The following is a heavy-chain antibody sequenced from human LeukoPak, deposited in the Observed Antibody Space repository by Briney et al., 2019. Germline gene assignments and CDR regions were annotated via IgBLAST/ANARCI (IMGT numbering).Heavy chain of an antibody. CDR3: ARDKGAAAGHFDY. Sequence: KPSETLSLTCTVSGGSISSSSYYWGWIRQPRGKGLEWIGSIYYSGSTYYNPSLKSRVTISVDTSKNQFSLKLSSVTAADTAVYYCARDKGAAAGHFDYWGQGTLVTVSS. J-gene: IGHJ4*02. CDR1: GGSISSSSYY. CDR2: IYYSGST. V-gene: IGHV4-39*02. D-gene: IGHD6-13*01.